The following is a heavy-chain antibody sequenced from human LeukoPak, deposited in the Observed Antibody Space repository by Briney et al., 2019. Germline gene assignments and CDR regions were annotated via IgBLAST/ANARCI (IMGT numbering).Heavy chain of an antibody. V-gene: IGHV3-21*01. Sequence: GGSPRLSFATSGFPLNIYAINRVRLAPGKRLEWVASISSDSDFLACADSVRGRFAISRDNARNALYLQMNSLRVDDTGLYYCTSELGIVGGRRNDCWGQGTLVTVSS. D-gene: IGHD1-26*01. CDR3: TSELGIVGGRRNDC. CDR1: GFPLNIYA. J-gene: IGHJ4*02. CDR2: ISSDSDFL.